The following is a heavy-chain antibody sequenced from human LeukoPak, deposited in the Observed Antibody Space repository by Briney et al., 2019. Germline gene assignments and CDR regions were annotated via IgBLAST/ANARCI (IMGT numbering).Heavy chain of an antibody. J-gene: IGHJ4*02. CDR2: INAGNGNT. V-gene: IGHV1-3*01. D-gene: IGHD3-22*01. CDR3: ARRRAWDSSGYSYYFDY. CDR1: GGTFSSYA. Sequence: GVSVKVSCTASGGTFSSYAISWVRQAPGQRLEWMGWINAGNGNTKYSQKFQGRVTITRDTSASTAYMELSSLRSEDTAVYYCARRRAWDSSGYSYYFDYWGQGTLVTVSS.